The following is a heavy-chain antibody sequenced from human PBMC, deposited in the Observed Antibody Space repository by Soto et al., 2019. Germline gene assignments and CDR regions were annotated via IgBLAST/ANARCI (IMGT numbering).Heavy chain of an antibody. D-gene: IGHD3-22*01. CDR2: IIPIFGTA. Sequence: GASVKVSCKASGGTFSSYAISWGRQAPGQGLEWMGGIIPIFGTANYAQKFQGRVTITADESTSTAYMELNSLRVEDTALYYWARREGPLIHNSFDAWGQGTLVTVSS. CDR1: GGTFSSYA. V-gene: IGHV1-69*13. CDR3: ARREGPLIHNSFDA. J-gene: IGHJ5*02.